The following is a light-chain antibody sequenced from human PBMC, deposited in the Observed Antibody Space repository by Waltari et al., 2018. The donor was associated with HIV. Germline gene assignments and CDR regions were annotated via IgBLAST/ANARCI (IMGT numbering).Light chain of an antibody. J-gene: IGKJ1*01. CDR3: HQYGSSFWT. Sequence: EIVLTQSQGTLSLSPGVRATLSCMTSETINSTYLSWYQQRGDQAPRLLIYGASSRAPGIPERFSGIGSKTDFNLTINRLEPEDFATYYCHQYGSSFWTFGQGTKV. V-gene: IGKV3-20*01. CDR2: GAS. CDR1: ETINSTY.